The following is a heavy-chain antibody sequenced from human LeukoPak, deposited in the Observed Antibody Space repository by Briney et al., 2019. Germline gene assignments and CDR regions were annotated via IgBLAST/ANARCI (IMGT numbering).Heavy chain of an antibody. CDR3: ARGRIAVAGTGGY. CDR1: GYTFTGYY. V-gene: IGHV1-2*02. CDR2: INPNSGGT. J-gene: IGHJ4*02. Sequence: ASVKVSCKASGYTFTGYYMHWVRQAPGQGLEWMGWINPNSGGTNYAQKFQGRVTMTRDTSISTAYMELSRLRSDDTAVYYCARGRIAVAGTGGYWGQGTLVTVSS. D-gene: IGHD6-19*01.